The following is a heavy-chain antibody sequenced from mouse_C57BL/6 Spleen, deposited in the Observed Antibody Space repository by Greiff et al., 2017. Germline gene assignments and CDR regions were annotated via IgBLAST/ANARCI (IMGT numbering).Heavy chain of an antibody. CDR2: IRNKANGYTT. CDR1: GFTFTDYY. V-gene: IGHV7-3*01. J-gene: IGHJ2*01. CDR3: ARYIGRYFDN. Sequence: EVQLVESGGGLVQPGGSLSLSCAASGFTFTDYYMSWVRQPPGKALEWLGFIRNKANGYTTEYSASVKGRFTISRDNSQSILYLQMNALRAEDSATYYCARYIGRYFDNWGQGTTLAIST. D-gene: IGHD3-3*01.